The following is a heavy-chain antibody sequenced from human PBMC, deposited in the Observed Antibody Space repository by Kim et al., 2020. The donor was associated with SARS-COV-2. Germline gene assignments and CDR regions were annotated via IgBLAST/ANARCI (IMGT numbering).Heavy chain of an antibody. CDR3: AGRPARMWGAYSSPDY. Sequence: SETLSLTCTVSGGSISSYYWSWIRQPPGKGLEWIGYIYYSGSTNYNPSLKSRVTISVDTSKNQFSLKLSSVTAADTAVYYCAGRPARMWGAYSSPDYWGQGTLVTVSS. CDR2: IYYSGST. D-gene: IGHD6-13*01. CDR1: GGSISSYY. J-gene: IGHJ4*02. V-gene: IGHV4-59*01.